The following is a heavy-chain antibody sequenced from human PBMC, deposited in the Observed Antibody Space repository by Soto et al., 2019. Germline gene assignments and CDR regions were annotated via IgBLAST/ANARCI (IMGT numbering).Heavy chain of an antibody. CDR2: IYYSGST. V-gene: IGHV4-59*08. D-gene: IGHD1-26*01. CDR3: ARRYGSAIAY. CDR1: GGSISSYY. Sequence: QVQLQESGPGLVKPSETLSLTCTVSGGSISSYYWSWIRQPPGKGLEWIGYIYYSGSTNYNPSLKSRVTISVDTSKNQFSLKLSSVTAADTAVYYCARRYGSAIAYWGQGTLVTVSS. J-gene: IGHJ4*02.